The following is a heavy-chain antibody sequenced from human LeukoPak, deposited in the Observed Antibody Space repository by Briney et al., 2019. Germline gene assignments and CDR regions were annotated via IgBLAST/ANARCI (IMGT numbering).Heavy chain of an antibody. CDR3: AREPRLKYCSSTSCYDHIAQGY. Sequence: GGSLRLSCAASGFIASDNNLSWVQQAPGKGLEWISIIYSGNKTSYTDSVKGRFIISRDNSKNTLYLQMNSLRVEDTAVYYCAREPRLKYCSSTSCYDHIAQGYWGQGTLVTVSS. V-gene: IGHV3-66*01. J-gene: IGHJ4*02. D-gene: IGHD2-2*01. CDR1: GFIASDNN. CDR2: IYSGNKT.